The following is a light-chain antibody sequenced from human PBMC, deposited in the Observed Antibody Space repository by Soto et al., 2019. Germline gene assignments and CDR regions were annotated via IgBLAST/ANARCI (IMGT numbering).Light chain of an antibody. J-gene: IGKJ2*01. V-gene: IGKV1-6*01. CDR1: QGIENN. CDR2: AAS. CDR3: LQNHNYPRT. Sequence: AIQLTQSPSSLSASVGDRVSITCRASQGIENNLAWFQEKPGKAPKLLIYAASTLHTGVPSRFSGSGSGTDFTLTISSLQPEDFAVYYCLQNHNYPRTFGQGTKLEIK.